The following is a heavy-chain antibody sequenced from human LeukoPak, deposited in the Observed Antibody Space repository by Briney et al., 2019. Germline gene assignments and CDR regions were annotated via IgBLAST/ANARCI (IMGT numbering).Heavy chain of an antibody. CDR3: AKDRRDSSGYSLDY. Sequence: PGGSLRLSCAASGFXFSSYGIHWVRQAPGKGLEWVAVISYDGSNKYYADSVKGRFTISRDNSKNTLYLQMNSLRAEDTAVYYCAKDRRDSSGYSLDYWGQGTLVTVSS. J-gene: IGHJ4*02. CDR1: GFXFSSYG. V-gene: IGHV3-30*18. CDR2: ISYDGSNK. D-gene: IGHD3-22*01.